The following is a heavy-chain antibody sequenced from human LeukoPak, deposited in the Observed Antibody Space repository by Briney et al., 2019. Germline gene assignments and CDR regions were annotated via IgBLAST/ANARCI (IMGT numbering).Heavy chain of an antibody. J-gene: IGHJ4*02. CDR3: ARDLYGGTGTDMQDY. D-gene: IGHD1-1*01. CDR1: GFTFSSYS. Sequence: GGSLRLSCAASGFTFSSYSMNWVRQAPGKGLEWVSYISSSSSTIYYADSVKGGFTISRDNAKNSLYLQMNSLRAEDTAVYYCARDLYGGTGTDMQDYWGQGTLVTVSS. CDR2: ISSSSSTI. V-gene: IGHV3-48*01.